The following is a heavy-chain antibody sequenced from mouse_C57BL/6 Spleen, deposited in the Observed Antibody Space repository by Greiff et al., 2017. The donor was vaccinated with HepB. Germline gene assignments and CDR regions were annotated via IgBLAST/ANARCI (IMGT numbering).Heavy chain of an antibody. CDR2: IYPGSGST. CDR3: ARWTDDGYYGGFAY. V-gene: IGHV1-55*01. D-gene: IGHD2-3*01. J-gene: IGHJ3*01. Sequence: QVQLKESGAELVKPGASVKMSCKASGYTFTSYWITWVKQRPGQGLEWIGDIYPGSGSTNYNEKFKSKATLTVDTSSSTAYMQLSSLTYEDSAVYDCARWTDDGYYGGFAYWGQGTLVTGSA. CDR1: GYTFTSYW.